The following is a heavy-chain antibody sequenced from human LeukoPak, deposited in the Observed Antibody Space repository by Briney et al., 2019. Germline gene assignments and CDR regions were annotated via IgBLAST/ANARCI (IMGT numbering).Heavy chain of an antibody. CDR2: ISWDGGST. J-gene: IGHJ3*02. D-gene: IGHD3-16*01. CDR1: GFTFDDYA. Sequence: GGSLRLSCAASGFTFDDYAMHWVRQAPGKGLEWASLISWDGGSTYYADSVKGRFTISRDNSKNSLYLQMNSLRAEDTALYYCAKDIGLMIRHLGAFDIWGQGTMVTVSS. CDR3: AKDIGLMIRHLGAFDI. V-gene: IGHV3-43D*03.